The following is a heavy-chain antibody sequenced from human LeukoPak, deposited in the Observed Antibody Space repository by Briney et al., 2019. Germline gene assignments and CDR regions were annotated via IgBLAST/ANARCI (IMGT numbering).Heavy chain of an antibody. CDR2: IIPIFGTA. CDR3: ARREYNWNYDWFDA. D-gene: IGHD1-7*01. Sequence: GSSVKVSCKASGGTFSSYAISWVRQAPGQGLEWMGGIIPIFGTANYAQKFQGRVTITADESTSTAYMELSSLSSEDTAVYYSARREYNWNYDWFDAWGQGTLVTVSS. CDR1: GGTFSSYA. J-gene: IGHJ5*02. V-gene: IGHV1-69*01.